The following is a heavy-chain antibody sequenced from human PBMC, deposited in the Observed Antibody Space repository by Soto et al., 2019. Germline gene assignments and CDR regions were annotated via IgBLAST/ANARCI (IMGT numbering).Heavy chain of an antibody. CDR1: GGAFTKFS. Sequence: QVHLLQSGAEVKKPGSSLKVSCKVSGGAFTKFSLNWVRHTPGQGLEWLGGIIPLHNTSNYSLKFVDRVSVTADISSSTVYMHLSSLTSGDTATYYCAAWSACNPLYYHGIDVWGKGTTVTVSS. CDR3: AAWSACNPLYYHGIDV. V-gene: IGHV1-69*06. D-gene: IGHD2-8*02. J-gene: IGHJ6*04. CDR2: IIPLHNTS.